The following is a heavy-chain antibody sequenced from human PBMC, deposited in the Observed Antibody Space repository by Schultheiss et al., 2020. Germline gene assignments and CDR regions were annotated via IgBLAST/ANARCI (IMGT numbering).Heavy chain of an antibody. Sequence: GGSLRLSCAASGFSFSTYSMSWVRQAPGKGLESVSSISGSGGSTYYADSVKGRFTISRDNSKNTLYLQMNSLRAEDTAVYYCAKIRVATIGWFDYWGQGTLVTVSS. D-gene: IGHD5-12*01. J-gene: IGHJ4*02. CDR1: GFSFSTYS. V-gene: IGHV3-23*01. CDR3: AKIRVATIGWFDY. CDR2: ISGSGGST.